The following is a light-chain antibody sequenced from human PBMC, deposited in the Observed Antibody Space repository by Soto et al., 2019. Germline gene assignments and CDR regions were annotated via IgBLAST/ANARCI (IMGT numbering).Light chain of an antibody. J-gene: IGKJ4*01. CDR2: DAS. V-gene: IGKV3-11*01. CDR3: QQRSNWLLT. Sequence: EIVLTQSPATLSLSPGERATLSCRASQSVSSYLAWYQQKPGQAPRLLIYDASNRATGIPARFSGSGSGTDFTLTFSSLGPEDFAVYYWQQRSNWLLTFGGGTKVEIK. CDR1: QSVSSY.